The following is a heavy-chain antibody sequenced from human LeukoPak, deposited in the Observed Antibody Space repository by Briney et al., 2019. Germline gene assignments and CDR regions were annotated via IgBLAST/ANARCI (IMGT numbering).Heavy chain of an antibody. Sequence: SETLSLTYTVSGGSISNYYWTWIRQPPGKGLEWIGSIYYSGSTNYNPSLKGRVTISVDTSKNHFSLKLSSVTAADTAVYYCAREGLSGWYGPKFDYWGQGTLVTVSS. D-gene: IGHD6-13*01. CDR1: GGSISNYY. CDR3: AREGLSGWYGPKFDY. V-gene: IGHV4-59*01. CDR2: IYYSGST. J-gene: IGHJ4*02.